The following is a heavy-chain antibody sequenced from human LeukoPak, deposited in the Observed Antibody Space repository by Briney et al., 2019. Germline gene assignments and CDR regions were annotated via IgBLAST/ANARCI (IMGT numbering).Heavy chain of an antibody. CDR1: GFTFSSYS. V-gene: IGHV3-21*01. CDR3: ARDRGIDY. J-gene: IGHJ4*02. Sequence: GGSLRLSCAASGFTFSSYSMNWVRQAPGKGLGWVSSISSSSSYIYYADSVKGRFTISRDNAQNSLYLQMSSLRAEDTAVYYCARDRGIDYWGQGALVTVSS. D-gene: IGHD1-26*01. CDR2: ISSSSSYI.